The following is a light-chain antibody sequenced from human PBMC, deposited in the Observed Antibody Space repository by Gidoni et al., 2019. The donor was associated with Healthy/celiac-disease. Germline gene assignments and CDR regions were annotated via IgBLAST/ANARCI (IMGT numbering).Light chain of an antibody. V-gene: IGKV1-39*01. CDR1: QTLGSS. CDR2: AAS. CDR3: QQTYFAPPFT. Sequence: DIQMTQSSSSLSASVGDRITIPCRTSQTLGSSLNWSQQKPGTAPKVLIRAASSLQSGVPSRFSGSGSGTYFTLTISSLQPEDLGTDYCQQTYFAPPFTFXPXTKVEI. J-gene: IGKJ3*01.